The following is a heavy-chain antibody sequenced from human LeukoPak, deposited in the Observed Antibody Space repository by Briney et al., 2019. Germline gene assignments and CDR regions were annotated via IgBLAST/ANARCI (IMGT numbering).Heavy chain of an antibody. CDR2: IHYSGST. D-gene: IGHD1-14*01. Sequence: SETLSLTCSVSGASISSHYWSWLRQPPGKGLEWIGYIHYSGSTNFNTSLKIRVTISLDTSKNQFSLKLTSVTAADTAVYYCSTVGTGFNIPGAYWGQGTLVTVSS. V-gene: IGHV4-59*11. CDR1: GASISSHY. CDR3: STVGTGFNIPGAY. J-gene: IGHJ4*02.